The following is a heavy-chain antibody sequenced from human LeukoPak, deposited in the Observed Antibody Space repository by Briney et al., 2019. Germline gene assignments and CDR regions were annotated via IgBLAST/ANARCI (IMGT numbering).Heavy chain of an antibody. J-gene: IGHJ4*02. D-gene: IGHD2-8*01. Sequence: GGSPRLSCEASGLIFSDAWMTWVRQAPGKGLEWLGRIKSKVNGGTADYSAPLKGRFTISRDDSIDTLYLQIHSLKSEDTAVYYCTTGVMYWGQGTLVIVSS. V-gene: IGHV3-15*05. CDR2: IKSKVNGGTA. CDR1: GLIFSDAW. CDR3: TTGVMY.